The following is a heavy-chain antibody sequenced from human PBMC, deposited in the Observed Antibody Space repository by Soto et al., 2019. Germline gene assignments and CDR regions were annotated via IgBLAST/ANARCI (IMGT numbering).Heavy chain of an antibody. D-gene: IGHD3-16*01. Sequence: ASVKVSCKVSGYTLTELSMHWVRQAPGKGLEWMGGFDPEDGETIYAQKFQGRVTMTEDTSTDTAYMELSSLRSEDTAVYYCATGQRWGEYDYIWGSYNNFDYWGQGTLVTVSS. CDR1: GYTLTELS. CDR3: ATGQRWGEYDYIWGSYNNFDY. V-gene: IGHV1-24*01. J-gene: IGHJ4*02. CDR2: FDPEDGET.